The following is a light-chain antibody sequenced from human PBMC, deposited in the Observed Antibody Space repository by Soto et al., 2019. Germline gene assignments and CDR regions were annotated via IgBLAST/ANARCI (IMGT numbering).Light chain of an antibody. V-gene: IGLV2-14*01. J-gene: IGLJ3*02. CDR3: NSFAGSNTWV. Sequence: QSALTQPASVSGSPGQSITISCTGTNSDIGAYKYVSWYQHHQGKAPKLVIYEVNNWPSGTSNRFSGSKSGNTASLTISGLQTEDEADYYCNSFAGSNTWVFGGGTTLTVL. CDR1: NSDIGAYKY. CDR2: EVN.